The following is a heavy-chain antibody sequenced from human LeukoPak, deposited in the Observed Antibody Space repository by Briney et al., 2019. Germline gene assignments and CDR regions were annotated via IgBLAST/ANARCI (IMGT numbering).Heavy chain of an antibody. CDR1: GFTFSTYW. D-gene: IGHD1-1*01. CDR3: ARVAPNWDRAVDY. Sequence: GGSLRLSCAASGFTFSTYWMHWVRQGPGKGLAWVSRINTDGSSTSYADSVKGRFTISRDNAKNTLYLQMNSLRAEDTAVYYCARVAPNWDRAVDYWGQGTLVTVSS. CDR2: INTDGSST. J-gene: IGHJ4*02. V-gene: IGHV3-74*01.